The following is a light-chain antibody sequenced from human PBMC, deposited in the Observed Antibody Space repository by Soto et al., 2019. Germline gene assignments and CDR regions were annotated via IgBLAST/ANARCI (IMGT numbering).Light chain of an antibody. Sequence: EIVMTQSPATLSVSPGERATLSCRASQSVNNNLAWYQQAPGQAPRLLIYGASTRATTIPARFSGSGSGTDFTLTISSLQAGDLAVYYCQQYHAWPLTFGGGTKVEI. CDR2: GAS. V-gene: IGKV3-15*01. CDR3: QQYHAWPLT. CDR1: QSVNNN. J-gene: IGKJ4*01.